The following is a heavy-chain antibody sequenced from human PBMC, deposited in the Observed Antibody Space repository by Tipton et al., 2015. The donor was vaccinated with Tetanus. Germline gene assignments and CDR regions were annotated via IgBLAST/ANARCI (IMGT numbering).Heavy chain of an antibody. D-gene: IGHD5-12*01. Sequence: SLRLSCAASGFTLSRYTLNWVRRAPGKGLEWVSSISSSSRYIYYADSVKGRFTISRDKSENTLYLQMNSLRAEDTATYYCAKDSRHTGYDADLWGQGTLVAVSS. CDR1: GFTLSRYT. CDR3: AKDSRHTGYDADL. CDR2: ISSSSRYI. V-gene: IGHV3-21*04. J-gene: IGHJ5*02.